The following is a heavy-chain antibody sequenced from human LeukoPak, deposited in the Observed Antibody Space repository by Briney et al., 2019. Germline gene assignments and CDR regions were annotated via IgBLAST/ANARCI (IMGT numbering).Heavy chain of an antibody. Sequence: GGSLGLSCAASGFTFSDYYMSWIRQAPGKGLEWVSYISSSGSTIYYADSVKGRFTISRDNAKNSLYLQMNSLRAEDTAVYYCARSRPSRYCSGGSCTHHAFDIWGQGTMVTVSS. CDR1: GFTFSDYY. D-gene: IGHD2-15*01. CDR3: ARSRPSRYCSGGSCTHHAFDI. V-gene: IGHV3-11*04. CDR2: ISSSGSTI. J-gene: IGHJ3*02.